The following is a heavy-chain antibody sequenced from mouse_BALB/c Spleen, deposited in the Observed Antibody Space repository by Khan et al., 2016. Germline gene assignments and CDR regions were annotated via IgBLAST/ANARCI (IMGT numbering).Heavy chain of an antibody. V-gene: IGHV5-4*02. D-gene: IGHD2-4*01. CDR3: AREGLRRGFAY. Sequence: EVKLVESGGGLVKPGGSLKLSCAASGFTFSDYYMYWVRQTPEKRLEWVATISDGGSYTYYPASVKGRFTISRDNAKNNLYLQMSSLKSEDTAMYYCAREGLRRGFAYWGQGTLVTVSA. CDR2: ISDGGSYT. J-gene: IGHJ3*01. CDR1: GFTFSDYY.